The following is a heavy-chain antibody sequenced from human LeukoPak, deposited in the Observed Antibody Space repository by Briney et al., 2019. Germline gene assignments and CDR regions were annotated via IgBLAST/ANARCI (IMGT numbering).Heavy chain of an antibody. Sequence: KPGGSLRLSCAASGFTFSSYTMNWVRQAPGKGLEWVSSITSSSSYIYYADSVKGRFTISRDNSKNTLYLQMNSLRAEDTAVFYCASHYRTTGSNPQPDSWGQGTLVTVSS. J-gene: IGHJ4*02. V-gene: IGHV3-21*01. CDR2: ITSSSSYI. CDR3: ASHYRTTGSNPQPDS. D-gene: IGHD4-11*01. CDR1: GFTFSSYT.